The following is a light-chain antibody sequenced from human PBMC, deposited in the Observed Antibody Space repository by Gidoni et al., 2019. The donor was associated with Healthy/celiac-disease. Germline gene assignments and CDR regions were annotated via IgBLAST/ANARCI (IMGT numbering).Light chain of an antibody. CDR1: QDISNY. V-gene: IGKV1-33*01. J-gene: IGKJ4*01. CDR2: DAS. Sequence: DIHMTQSQSSLSASVGDRVTITCQASQDISNYLNWYQQKPGKAPKLLIYDASNLETGVPSRFSGSGSGTDFTFTIISLQPEDIATYYCQQYDNLTFGGGTKVEIK. CDR3: QQYDNLT.